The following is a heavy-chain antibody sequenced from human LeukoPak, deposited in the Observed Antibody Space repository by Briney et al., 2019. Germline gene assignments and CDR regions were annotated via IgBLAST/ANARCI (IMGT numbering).Heavy chain of an antibody. J-gene: IGHJ4*02. D-gene: IGHD3-10*01. V-gene: IGHV4-39*07. CDR1: GGSISGSIYY. CDR2: VFYNGAT. CDR3: AKGGTYYYGLYY. Sequence: PSETLSLTCIVSGGSISGSIYYWAWVRQPPGKGLEWIGTVFYNGATQYSPSLKSQVTISVDTSKKQFSLNLSSVTAADTAVYYCAKGGTYYYGLYYWGRGTLVTVSS.